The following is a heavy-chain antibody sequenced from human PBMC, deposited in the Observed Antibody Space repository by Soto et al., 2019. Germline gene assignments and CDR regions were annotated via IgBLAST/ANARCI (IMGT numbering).Heavy chain of an antibody. CDR3: ARDSNNRLQGMDV. D-gene: IGHD4-4*01. Sequence: EVQLVESGGGLVKPGGSLRLSCAASGFTFSTYSINWVRQAPGKGLEWVSSISSSGDYIYYADSLKGRFTISRNNAKNSVFLQMNSLRAEDTAIYFCARDSNNRLQGMDVWGHGTTVTVSS. CDR1: GFTFSTYS. J-gene: IGHJ6*02. V-gene: IGHV3-21*02. CDR2: ISSSGDYI.